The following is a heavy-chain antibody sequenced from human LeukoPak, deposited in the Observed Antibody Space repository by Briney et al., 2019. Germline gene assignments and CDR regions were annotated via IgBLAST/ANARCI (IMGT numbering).Heavy chain of an antibody. V-gene: IGHV1-46*01. Sequence: ASVKVSCKASGYTFTSYYMHWVRQAPGQGLEWMGIINPSGGSTSYAQKFQGRVTMTRDTSTSTVYMELSSLRSEDTAVYYCARGSGIQLWLLAGYSYGPGVYWGQGTLVTVSS. J-gene: IGHJ4*02. CDR3: ARGSGIQLWLLAGYSYGPGVY. CDR1: GYTFTSYY. D-gene: IGHD5-18*01. CDR2: INPSGGST.